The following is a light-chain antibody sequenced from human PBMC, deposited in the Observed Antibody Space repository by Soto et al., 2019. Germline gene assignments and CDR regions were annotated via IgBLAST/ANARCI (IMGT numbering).Light chain of an antibody. CDR3: HQYGSSPT. V-gene: IGKV3-20*01. J-gene: IGKJ1*01. CDR2: GAS. Sequence: EIVLTQSPGTLSLSPGERATLSCRASQSISSSYLAWYQQKPGQSPRLVIYGASSRATGFPDRISGRGSGTDFTITISRLEPEDSAVYFCHQYGSSPTFGQGNKVEIK. CDR1: QSISSSY.